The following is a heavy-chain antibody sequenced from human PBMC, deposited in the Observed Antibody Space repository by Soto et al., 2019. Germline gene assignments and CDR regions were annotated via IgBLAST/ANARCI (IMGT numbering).Heavy chain of an antibody. V-gene: IGHV3-74*01. CDR1: GFTFSIYW. CDR2: IDNAGSSA. CDR3: TRVGGSVSGMDV. Sequence: EVQLVESGGGLVQPGGSLRLSCAASGFTFSIYWMHWVRQAPGKGPVWVSRIDNAGSSARYADSVKGRFTISRDNAKNTVYLPRNSLRAEDTAVYDCTRVGGSVSGMDVWGQGTTVTVSS. J-gene: IGHJ6*02. D-gene: IGHD1-26*01.